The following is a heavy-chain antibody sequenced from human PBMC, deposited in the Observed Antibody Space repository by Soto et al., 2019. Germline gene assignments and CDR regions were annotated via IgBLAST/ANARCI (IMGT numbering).Heavy chain of an antibody. D-gene: IGHD3-3*01. Sequence: GGSLRLSCAASGFTFSSYAMSWVRQAPGKGLEWVSAISGSGGSTYYADSVKGRFTISRDNSKNTLYLQMNSLRAEDTAVYYCAKDRPDITIFGVAPSSPFDYWGQGTLVTVSS. CDR1: GFTFSSYA. J-gene: IGHJ4*02. V-gene: IGHV3-23*01. CDR3: AKDRPDITIFGVAPSSPFDY. CDR2: ISGSGGST.